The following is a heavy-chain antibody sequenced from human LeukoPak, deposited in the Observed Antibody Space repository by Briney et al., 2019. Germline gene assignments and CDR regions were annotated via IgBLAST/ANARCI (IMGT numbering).Heavy chain of an antibody. J-gene: IGHJ6*03. V-gene: IGHV1-58*02. CDR1: GFTFTSSA. CDR2: IVVGSGNT. Sequence: GTSVKVSCKASGFTFTSSAMQWVRQARGQRLEWIGWIVVGSGNTNYAQKFQERVTITRDMSTSTAYMELSSLRSEDTAVYYCAAGSLWFGESNRYYYMDVWGKGTTVTVSS. D-gene: IGHD3-10*01. CDR3: AAGSLWFGESNRYYYMDV.